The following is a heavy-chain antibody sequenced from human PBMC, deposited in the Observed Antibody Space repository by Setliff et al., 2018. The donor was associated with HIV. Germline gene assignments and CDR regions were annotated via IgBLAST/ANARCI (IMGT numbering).Heavy chain of an antibody. CDR1: GFTFSTYR. D-gene: IGHD3-10*01. V-gene: IGHV3-48*04. Sequence: GGSLRLSCEASGFTFSTYRMNWVRQAPGKGLEWIAYISSTGITTYYADSVKGRFTISRDNAKNSLYLQMNSLRAEDTAVYYCARDDHGALMGVIIRYYYMDVWGKGTTVTVSS. CDR3: ARDDHGALMGVIIRYYYMDV. CDR2: ISSTGITT. J-gene: IGHJ6*03.